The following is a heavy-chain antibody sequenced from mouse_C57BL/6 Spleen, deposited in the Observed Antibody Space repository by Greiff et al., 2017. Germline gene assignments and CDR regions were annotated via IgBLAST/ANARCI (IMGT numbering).Heavy chain of an antibody. J-gene: IGHJ4*01. CDR3: ARVVTTKGPYYYAMDD. V-gene: IGHV1-9*01. Sequence: QVQLQQSGAELMKPGASVKLSCKATGYTFTGYWIEWVKQRPGHGLEWIGEILPGSGSTKYNEKFKGKATFTADTSSNTAYKQLSSLTTEDSANYYFARVVTTKGPYYYAMDDWGQGTSGTGSS. D-gene: IGHD2-2*01. CDR2: ILPGSGST. CDR1: GYTFTGYW.